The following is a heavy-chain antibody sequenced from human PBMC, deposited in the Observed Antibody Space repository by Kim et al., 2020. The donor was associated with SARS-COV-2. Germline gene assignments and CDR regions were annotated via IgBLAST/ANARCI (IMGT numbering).Heavy chain of an antibody. J-gene: IGHJ6*01. D-gene: IGHD1-26*01. CDR1: GYTFTGYY. CDR2: INHNSGGT. CDR3: GREGNSGSHSPYYGMGV. Sequence: ASVKVSCKGSGYTFTGYYMHWVRQARGQGLERMGWINHNSGGTNCAEKFQGWVTMTRDTYISTAYIELSRRRRDDTEGKNCGREGNSGSHSPYYGMGVWG. V-gene: IGHV1-2*04.